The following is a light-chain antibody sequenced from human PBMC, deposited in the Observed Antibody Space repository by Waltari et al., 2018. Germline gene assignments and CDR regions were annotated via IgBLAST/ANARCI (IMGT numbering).Light chain of an antibody. CDR3: QSVDNSFGYVV. CDR2: KNS. Sequence: SYELTQPSSVQVSPGQMARRTCSGDALPLQYIHWYQHKSGQAPVLVMFKNSESPSGIPERISGSSSGTTVTLTITGVQAEDEADYYCQSVDNSFGYVVFGGGTKLTVL. J-gene: IGLJ2*01. CDR1: ALPLQY. V-gene: IGLV3-25*03.